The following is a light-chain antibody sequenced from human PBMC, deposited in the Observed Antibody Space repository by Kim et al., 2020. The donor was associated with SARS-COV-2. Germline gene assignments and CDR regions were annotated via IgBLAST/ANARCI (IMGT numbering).Light chain of an antibody. CDR3: QHYYNWPPYT. J-gene: IGKJ2*01. V-gene: IGKV3-15*01. CDR1: QSVSDN. CDR2: GAS. Sequence: IVMTQSPATLSISPGERATLSCRASQSVSDNLAWYQQKPGQAPRLIIYGASTRATAIPARFSGSGSGTEFTLTISNLQSEDFAVYYCQHYYNWPPYTFGQGTKLEIK.